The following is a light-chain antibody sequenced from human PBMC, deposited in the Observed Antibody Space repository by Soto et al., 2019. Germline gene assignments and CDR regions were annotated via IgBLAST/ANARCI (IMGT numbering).Light chain of an antibody. V-gene: IGLV2-8*01. CDR3: NSQADNGKHV. CDR2: EVS. Sequence: QSALTQPPSASGSPGQSVTISCTGNSNDVGHSSFISWYQQHPGKGPKLIIYEVSKRPSGVPDRFSGSKSGNTASLSGSGRQDEDEVDHFCNSQADNGKHVFGTGT. J-gene: IGLJ1*01. CDR1: SNDVGHSSF.